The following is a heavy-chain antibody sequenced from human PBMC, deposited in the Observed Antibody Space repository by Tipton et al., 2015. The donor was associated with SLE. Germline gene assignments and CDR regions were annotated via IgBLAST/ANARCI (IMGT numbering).Heavy chain of an antibody. CDR3: ARAPGDYYGSGTYYDHYYYGMDV. V-gene: IGHV4-59*01. CDR2: IYNSGST. CDR1: GGSMKNYY. J-gene: IGHJ6*02. Sequence: TLSLTCTVSGGSMKNYYWSWIRQPPGKGLEWIGYIYNSGSTNYNPSLKSRLTMSVDTSKNQFSLNVSSVTAADTAVYYCARAPGDYYGSGTYYDHYYYGMDVWGQGTTVTVSS. D-gene: IGHD3-10*01.